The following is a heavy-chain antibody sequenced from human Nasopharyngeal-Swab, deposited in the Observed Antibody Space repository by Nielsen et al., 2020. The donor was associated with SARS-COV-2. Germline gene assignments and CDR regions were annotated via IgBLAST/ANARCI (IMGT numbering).Heavy chain of an antibody. CDR1: GFTFSSYA. Sequence: GGSLKLSCAASGFTFSSYAMSWVRQAPGKGLEWVSAISGSGGSTYYADSVKGRFTISRDNSKNTLYLQMNSLRAEDTAVYYCAKRPTGSTFGDWGQGTLVTVSS. V-gene: IGHV3-23*01. CDR2: ISGSGGST. D-gene: IGHD3-16*01. J-gene: IGHJ4*02. CDR3: AKRPTGSTFGD.